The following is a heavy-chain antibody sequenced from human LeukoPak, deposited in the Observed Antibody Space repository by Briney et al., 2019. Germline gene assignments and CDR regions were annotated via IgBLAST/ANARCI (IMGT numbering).Heavy chain of an antibody. V-gene: IGHV3-23*01. CDR2: ISANGANT. D-gene: IGHD2-8*02. Sequence: AGSLRLSCAASEFTLGSYAMSWVRQAQGKGLEWVSGISANGANTHYEESVRGRFIISRDNSKNTLYLQMNSLRAGDTAPYFCAKYHNPESSGPFHWGQGTLVTVSS. CDR3: AKYHNPESSGPFH. J-gene: IGHJ4*02. CDR1: EFTLGSYA.